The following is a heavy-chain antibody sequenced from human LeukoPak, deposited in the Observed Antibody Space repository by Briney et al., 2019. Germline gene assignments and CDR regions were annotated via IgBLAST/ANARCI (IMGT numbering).Heavy chain of an antibody. J-gene: IGHJ4*02. Sequence: GSLRLSCSASGFTFSNYAMHWVRQAPGKGLEYVSGINSNGGSTYYADSVKGRFTISRDNSKNTLYVQMSSLRAEDTAVYYCVKVPLRPYYFDYWGPGTLVTVSS. CDR1: GFTFSNYA. V-gene: IGHV3-64*05. CDR2: INSNGGST. CDR3: VKVPLRPYYFDY.